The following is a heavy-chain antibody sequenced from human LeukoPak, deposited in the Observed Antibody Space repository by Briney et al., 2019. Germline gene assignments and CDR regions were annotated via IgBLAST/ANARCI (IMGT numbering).Heavy chain of an antibody. D-gene: IGHD3-22*01. CDR2: IIPILGIA. J-gene: IGHJ4*02. CDR3: ARVSDYYDSSGYLDY. Sequence: GASVKVSCKASGYTFTSYAISWVRQAPGQGLEWMGRIIPILGIANYAQKFQGRVTITADKSTSTSYMELSSLRSEDTAVYYCARVSDYYDSSGYLDYWGQGTLVTVSS. V-gene: IGHV1-69*04. CDR1: GYTFTSYA.